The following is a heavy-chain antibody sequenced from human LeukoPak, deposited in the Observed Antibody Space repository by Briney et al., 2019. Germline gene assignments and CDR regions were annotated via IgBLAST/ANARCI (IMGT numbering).Heavy chain of an antibody. CDR3: AKGDYDRIEVDY. CDR1: GFTFSSYS. Sequence: GGSLRLSCAASGFTFSSYSMNWVRQAPGKGLEWVSSISSSSSYIYYADSVKGRFTISRDNAKNSLYLQMNSLRAEDTAVYYCAKGDYDRIEVDYWGQGTLVTVSS. D-gene: IGHD3-22*01. J-gene: IGHJ4*02. CDR2: ISSSSSYI. V-gene: IGHV3-21*04.